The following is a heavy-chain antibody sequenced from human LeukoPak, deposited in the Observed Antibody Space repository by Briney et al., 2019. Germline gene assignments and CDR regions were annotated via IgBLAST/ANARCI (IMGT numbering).Heavy chain of an antibody. CDR2: ISGIGGNT. V-gene: IGHV3-23*01. J-gene: IGHJ5*02. CDR1: GFTFSSYA. CDR3: AKGPYSGFS. Sequence: QPGGSLRLSCAASGFTFSSYAMSWVRQAPGKGLEWVSAISGIGGNTYYADSVKGRFTISRDNSKNTLYLQMNSLRAEDTAVSYCAKGPYSGFSWGQGTLVTVSS. D-gene: IGHD1-26*01.